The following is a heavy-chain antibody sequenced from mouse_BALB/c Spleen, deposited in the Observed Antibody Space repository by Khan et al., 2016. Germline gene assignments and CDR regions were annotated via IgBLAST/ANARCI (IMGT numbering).Heavy chain of an antibody. CDR3: ARADYVNYDAMDY. V-gene: IGHV1-9*01. CDR1: GYTFSSYW. CDR2: ILPGSDTT. D-gene: IGHD2-1*01. J-gene: IGHJ4*01. Sequence: QVQLQQSGAELMKPGASVRISCKATGYTFSSYWIEWVKERPGHGLEWVGEILPGSDTTNYNENFKGKAAFTADTSSNTAYMQLSSLTSEDSAVYYCARADYVNYDAMDYWGQGTSVTVSS.